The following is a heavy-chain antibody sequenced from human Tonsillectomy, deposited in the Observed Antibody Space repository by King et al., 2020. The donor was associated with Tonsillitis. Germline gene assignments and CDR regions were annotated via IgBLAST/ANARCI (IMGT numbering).Heavy chain of an antibody. CDR1: GGSISRYY. CDR3: ARHGVDLWSGYNYYYMDV. Sequence: VQLQESGPGLVKPSETLSLTCTVSGGSISRYYWSWIRQPPGKGLEWVGDNYYSGSTNYTPSLTSRVTISVDTSKNQFSLRLSSVTAADTAFYYCARHGVDLWSGYNYYYMDVWGKGTTVTVSS. V-gene: IGHV4-59*08. CDR2: NYYSGST. D-gene: IGHD3-3*01. J-gene: IGHJ6*03.